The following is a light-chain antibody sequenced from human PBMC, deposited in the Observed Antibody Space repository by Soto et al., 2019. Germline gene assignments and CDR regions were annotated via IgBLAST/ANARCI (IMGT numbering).Light chain of an antibody. CDR1: QSVSINY. Sequence: EILLTQSPGTVSLSPGERATLSCRASQSVSINYLAWYQQKPGQAPRLIIYGASIRATGIPDRFSGSGSGTDFTLTISSLEPEDFAVYYCQQYDRSSWTFGQGTKVDIK. CDR2: GAS. J-gene: IGKJ1*01. V-gene: IGKV3-20*01. CDR3: QQYDRSSWT.